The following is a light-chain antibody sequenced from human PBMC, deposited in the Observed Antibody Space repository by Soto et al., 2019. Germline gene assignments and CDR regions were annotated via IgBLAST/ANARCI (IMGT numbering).Light chain of an antibody. CDR2: AAS. CDR3: QQSYNTPLP. J-gene: IGKJ4*02. Sequence: DIQMTQSPSSLSASVGDRVTITCRASQSISTYLNWYQQKPGKAPKVLIYAASSLQIGVPSRFRGSGSGTDFSFTINSLQTEDFATYHGQQSYNTPLPFGGGTKVEIK. V-gene: IGKV1-39*01. CDR1: QSISTY.